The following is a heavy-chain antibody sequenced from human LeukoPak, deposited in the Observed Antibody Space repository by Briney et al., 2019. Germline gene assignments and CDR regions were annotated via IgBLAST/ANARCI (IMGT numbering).Heavy chain of an antibody. Sequence: SETLSLTCTVSGGSISSYYWSWIRQPPGKGLEWIGYIYYSWSTNYNPSLKSRVTISVDTSKNQFSLKLSSVTAADTAVYYCARSGGSVAMVRGVIDGWFDPWGQGTLVTVSS. D-gene: IGHD3-10*01. CDR3: ARSGGSVAMVRGVIDGWFDP. CDR1: GGSISSYY. V-gene: IGHV4-59*01. J-gene: IGHJ5*02. CDR2: IYYSWST.